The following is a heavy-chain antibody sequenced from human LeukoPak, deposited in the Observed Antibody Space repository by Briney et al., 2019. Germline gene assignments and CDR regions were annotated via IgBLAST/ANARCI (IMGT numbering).Heavy chain of an antibody. Sequence: GGSLRLSCAASGFTVSSNYMSWVRQAPGKGLEWVSVIYSGGSTYYADSVEGRFTISRDNSKNTLYLQMNSLRAEDTAVYYCARESSGSRYFDYWGQGTLVTVPS. D-gene: IGHD1-26*01. J-gene: IGHJ4*02. CDR3: ARESSGSRYFDY. CDR1: GFTVSSNY. CDR2: IYSGGST. V-gene: IGHV3-66*02.